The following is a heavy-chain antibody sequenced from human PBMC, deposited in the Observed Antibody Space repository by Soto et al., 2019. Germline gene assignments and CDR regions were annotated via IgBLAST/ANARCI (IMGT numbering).Heavy chain of an antibody. V-gene: IGHV4-30-2*01. J-gene: IGHJ4*01. CDR1: GDSISRDGSS. Sequence: QVQLQESGSGLVKPSQTLVLTCTVSGDSISRDGSSWSWLRQPPGKGLEWIGYIYHSGATYYNPSLKSPVTTSVDKSKNQFSLSLASVTAADTAVYYCAREMSYYFDSCGHGTLVTVSS. CDR2: IYHSGAT. CDR3: AREMSYYFDS.